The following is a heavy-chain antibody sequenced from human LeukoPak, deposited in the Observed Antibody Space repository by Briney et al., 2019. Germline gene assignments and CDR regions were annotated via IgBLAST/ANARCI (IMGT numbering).Heavy chain of an antibody. D-gene: IGHD6-19*01. CDR1: CGSISSYY. CDR3: ASYPGYSSGWYDAFDI. CDR2: IYYSGST. V-gene: IGHV4-59*01. Sequence: KPSETLFLTRTVSCGSISSYYWSWIRQPPGKGLEWVGYIYYSGSTNYNPSLKSRVTISVDTSKNQFSLKLSSVTAADTAVYYCASYPGYSSGWYDAFDIWGQGTMVTVSS. J-gene: IGHJ3*02.